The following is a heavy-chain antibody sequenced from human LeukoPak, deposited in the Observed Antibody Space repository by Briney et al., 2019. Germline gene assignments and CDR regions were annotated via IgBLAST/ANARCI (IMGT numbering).Heavy chain of an antibody. CDR1: GFTFSSYA. V-gene: IGHV3-23*01. CDR3: AKGVYCGGDCYWFDY. Sequence: PGGSLRLSCAASGFTFSSYAMSWVRQAPGKGLEWVSAISGSGGSTYNADSVKGRFTISRDNSKNTLYPQMNSVRAEDTAVYYCAKGVYCGGDCYWFDYWGQGTLVTVFS. CDR2: ISGSGGST. J-gene: IGHJ4*02. D-gene: IGHD2-21*02.